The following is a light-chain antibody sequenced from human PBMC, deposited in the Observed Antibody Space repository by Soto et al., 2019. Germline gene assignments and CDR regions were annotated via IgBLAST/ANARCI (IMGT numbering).Light chain of an antibody. J-gene: IGKJ1*01. CDR2: DAS. CDR3: QQYNTYWT. CDR1: QSITKW. V-gene: IGKV1-5*01. Sequence: DIQMTQSPSSVSASVGDRFIITCRSSQSITKWLAWYQQKPGTAPHLLIYDASTLPSGVPSRFSGSGFGTEFTLTISSLQPDDFATYYCQQYNTYWTFGQGTKVDIK.